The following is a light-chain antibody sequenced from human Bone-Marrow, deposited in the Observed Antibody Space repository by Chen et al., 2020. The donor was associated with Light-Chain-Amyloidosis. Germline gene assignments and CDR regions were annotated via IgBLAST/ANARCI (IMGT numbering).Light chain of an antibody. V-gene: IGLV3-25*01. Sequence: SYELILPPSVSVSPGPTVRITSSGYDLPTRYAYLYQQKPGQAPVLVIHSDTERPSGISERSSGSSSGTTATLTISGVQAEDEADYHCQSADSSGTYEVIFGGGTKLTVL. CDR1: DLPTRY. J-gene: IGLJ2*01. CDR3: QSADSSGTYEVI. CDR2: SDT.